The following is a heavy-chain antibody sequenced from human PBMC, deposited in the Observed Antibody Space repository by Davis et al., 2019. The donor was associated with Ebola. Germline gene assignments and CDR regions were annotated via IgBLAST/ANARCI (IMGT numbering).Heavy chain of an antibody. J-gene: IGHJ4*02. CDR2: IYYSGST. V-gene: IGHV4-59*01. CDR1: GGSIGSYY. CDR3: AERGGSV. Sequence: PSETLSLTCTVSGGSIGSYYWSWIRQPPGKGLEWIGYIYYSGSTNYNPSLKSRVTISVDTSKNQFSLKLSSVTAADTAMYYCAERGGSVWGQGTLVTVSS. D-gene: IGHD3-16*01.